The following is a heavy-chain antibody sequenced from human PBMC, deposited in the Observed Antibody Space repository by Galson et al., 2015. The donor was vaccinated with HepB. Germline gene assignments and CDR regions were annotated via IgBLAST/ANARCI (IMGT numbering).Heavy chain of an antibody. Sequence: SLRLSCAASGFTFSSYAMHWVRQAPGKGLEWVAVISYDGSNKYYADSVKGRFTISRDNSKNTLYLQMNSLRAEDTAVYYCARPSNQTWIQLLFRPFLAHPFGQRFDYWGQGTLVTVSS. J-gene: IGHJ4*02. D-gene: IGHD5-18*01. CDR1: GFTFSSYA. V-gene: IGHV3-30-3*01. CDR2: ISYDGSNK. CDR3: ARPSNQTWIQLLFRPFLAHPFGQRFDY.